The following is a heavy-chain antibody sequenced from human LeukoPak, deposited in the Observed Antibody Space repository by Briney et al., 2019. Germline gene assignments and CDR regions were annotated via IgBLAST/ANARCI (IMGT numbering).Heavy chain of an antibody. V-gene: IGHV3-48*03. CDR1: GFRFSSYE. J-gene: IGHJ6*03. CDR2: ISSSGSII. CDR3: AGRLSSDYYYMDV. Sequence: PGGSLRLSCAASGFRFSSYEMNWVRQAPGEGLEWVSHISSSGSIIFYADSVKGRFTVSRDNAKNSLYLQMNSLRAEDTSVYYCAGRLSSDYYYMDVWGKGTTVTVSS.